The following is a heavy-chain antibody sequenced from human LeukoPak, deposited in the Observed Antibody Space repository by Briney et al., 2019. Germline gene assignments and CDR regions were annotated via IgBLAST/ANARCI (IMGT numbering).Heavy chain of an antibody. CDR3: AKRERGLSYQDAFDT. D-gene: IGHD3-16*02. CDR1: GFTFTNYA. J-gene: IGHJ3*02. Sequence: GGSLRLSCAASGFTFTNYAMSWVRQAPGEGLEWVSSISFSGGSTYYAGSVKGRFTISRDNSENTLFLQMNSLRADDTAIYYCAKRERGLSYQDAFDTWGQGTLVTVSS. V-gene: IGHV3-23*01. CDR2: ISFSGGST.